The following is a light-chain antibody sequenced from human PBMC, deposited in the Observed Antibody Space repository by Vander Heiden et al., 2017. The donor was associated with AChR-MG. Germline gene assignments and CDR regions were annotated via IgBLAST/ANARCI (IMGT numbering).Light chain of an antibody. J-gene: IGKJ4*01. CDR3: QHRARWPLT. CDR1: QSVGSY. Sequence: LTQSPATLSLSPGERATLSCRASQSVGSYLAWYQHKPGQAPRLLIYDASNRATGIPARFSGSGSGTDFTLTISSLEPEDFAVYYCQHRARWPLTFGGGTKVEIK. CDR2: DAS. V-gene: IGKV3-11*01.